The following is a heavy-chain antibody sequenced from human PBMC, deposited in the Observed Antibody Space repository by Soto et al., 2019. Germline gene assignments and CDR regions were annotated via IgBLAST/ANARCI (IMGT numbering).Heavy chain of an antibody. CDR2: INPNSGGT. D-gene: IGHD5-12*01. CDR1: GYTFTGYY. Sequence: ASVKVSCKASGYTFTGYYMHWVRQAPGQGLEWMGWINPNSGGTNYAQKFQGWVTMTRDTSISTAYMELSRLRSDDTAVYYCARRGYSGYDERASFDYWGQGTLVTVSS. J-gene: IGHJ4*02. CDR3: ARRGYSGYDERASFDY. V-gene: IGHV1-2*04.